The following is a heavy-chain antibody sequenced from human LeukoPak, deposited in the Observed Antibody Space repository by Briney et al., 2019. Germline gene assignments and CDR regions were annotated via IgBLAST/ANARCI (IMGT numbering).Heavy chain of an antibody. CDR2: IWYDGSNK. Sequence: GGSLRLSCAASGFTFSSYGMHWVRQAPGKGLEWVAVIWYDGSNKYYADSVKGRFTISRDNSKNTLYLEMNSLRAEDTAVYYCARDYYYDSSGYWDYYFDYWGQGTLVSVSS. V-gene: IGHV3-33*01. D-gene: IGHD3-22*01. J-gene: IGHJ4*02. CDR1: GFTFSSYG. CDR3: ARDYYYDSSGYWDYYFDY.